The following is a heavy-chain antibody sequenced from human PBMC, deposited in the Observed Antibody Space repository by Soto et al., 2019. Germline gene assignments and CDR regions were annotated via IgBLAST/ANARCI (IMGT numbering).Heavy chain of an antibody. V-gene: IGHV3-15*01. CDR1: GFTFSNAW. D-gene: IGHD3-16*01. CDR2: IKSKTDGGTT. Sequence: EVQLVESGGGLVKPGGSLRLSCAASGFTFSNAWMSWVRQAPGKGLEWVGRIKSKTDGGTTDYAAPVKGRFTISRDDSKNTLHLQTNSLKTEATGVYYCTTDGPRKSGDPVGGAFDFWGQGTMVTVS. CDR3: TTDGPRKSGDPVGGAFDF. J-gene: IGHJ3*01.